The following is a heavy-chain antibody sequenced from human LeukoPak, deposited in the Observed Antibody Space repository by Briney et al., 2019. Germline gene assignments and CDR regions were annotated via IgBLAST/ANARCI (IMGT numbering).Heavy chain of an antibody. D-gene: IGHD3-3*01. J-gene: IGHJ5*02. CDR2: IIPIFGTA. CDR1: GGTFSSYA. V-gene: IGHV1-69*05. Sequence: SVKVSCKASGGTFSSYAISWVRQAPGQGLEWMGGIIPIFGTANYAQKFQGRVTITTDESTSTAYMELSSLRSEDTAVYYCARVDYDFWSVLIFDPWGQGTLVTVSS. CDR3: ARVDYDFWSVLIFDP.